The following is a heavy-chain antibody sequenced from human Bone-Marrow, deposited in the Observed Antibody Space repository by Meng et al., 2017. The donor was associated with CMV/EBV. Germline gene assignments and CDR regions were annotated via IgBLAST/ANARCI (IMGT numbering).Heavy chain of an antibody. D-gene: IGHD1-26*01. CDR3: AKDSGSYYYYGMDV. CDR2: ISWNSGSI. Sequence: GGSLRLSCAASGFTFDDYAMHWVRQAPGKGLEWVSGISWNSGSIGYADSVKGRFTISRDNAKNSLYLQMNSLRAEDMALYYCAKDSGSYYYYGMDVLGQGTKVTVSS. CDR1: GFTFDDYA. V-gene: IGHV3-9*03. J-gene: IGHJ6*02.